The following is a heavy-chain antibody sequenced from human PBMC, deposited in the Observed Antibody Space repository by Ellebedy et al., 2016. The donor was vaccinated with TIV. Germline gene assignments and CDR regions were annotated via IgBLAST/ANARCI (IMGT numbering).Heavy chain of an antibody. CDR2: ISGSGGST. J-gene: IGHJ4*02. CDR3: AKDPLPQAGTFFDY. V-gene: IGHV3-23*01. Sequence: GESLKISXAASGFTFSSYAMSWVRQAPGKGLEWVSAISGSGGSTYYADSVKGRFTISRDNSKNTLYLQMNSLRAEDTAVYYCAKDPLPQAGTFFDYWGQGTLVTVSS. CDR1: GFTFSSYA. D-gene: IGHD6-13*01.